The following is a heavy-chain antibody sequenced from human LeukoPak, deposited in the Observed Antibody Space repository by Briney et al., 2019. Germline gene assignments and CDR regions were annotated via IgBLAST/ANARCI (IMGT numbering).Heavy chain of an antibody. V-gene: IGHV4-59*12. CDR3: AREVPAAEPNFDY. CDR1: GGSISSYY. Sequence: PSETLSLTCTVSGGSISSYYWSWIRQPPGKGLEWIGYIYYSGSTNYNPSLKSRVTISVDTSKNQFSLKLSSVTAADTAVYYCAREVPAAEPNFDYWGQGTLVTVSS. J-gene: IGHJ4*02. D-gene: IGHD2-2*01. CDR2: IYYSGST.